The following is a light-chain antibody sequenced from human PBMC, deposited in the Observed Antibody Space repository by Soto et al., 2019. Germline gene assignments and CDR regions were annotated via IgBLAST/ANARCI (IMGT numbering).Light chain of an antibody. CDR2: DVS. J-gene: IGLJ1*01. Sequence: QSVLTQPASVSGSPGQSITISCTGTSSDVGAYNYVSWYQQHPGKAPKLMIYDVSNRPSGVSSRFSGSKSGNTVSLTFSGLQAEDEADYYCSSYTTSSIYGFGTGTKVTVL. CDR3: SSYTTSSIYG. CDR1: SSDVGAYNY. V-gene: IGLV2-14*01.